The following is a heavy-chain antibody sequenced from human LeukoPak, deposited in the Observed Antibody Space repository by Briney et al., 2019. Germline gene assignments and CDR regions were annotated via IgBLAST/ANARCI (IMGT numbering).Heavy chain of an antibody. D-gene: IGHD2-2*01. CDR1: GYTLTELS. J-gene: IGHJ6*02. Sequence: ASVKVSCKVSGYTLTELSMHWVRQAPGKGLEWMGGFDPEDGETIYAQKFQGRVTMTEDTSTDTAYMELSSLRSEDTAVYYCATASYCSSTSCYYYYGMDVWGQGTTVTVSS. CDR2: FDPEDGET. CDR3: ATASYCSSTSCYYYYGMDV. V-gene: IGHV1-24*01.